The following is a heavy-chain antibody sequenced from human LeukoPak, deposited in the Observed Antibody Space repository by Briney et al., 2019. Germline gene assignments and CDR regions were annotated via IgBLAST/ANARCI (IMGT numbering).Heavy chain of an antibody. D-gene: IGHD3-22*01. Sequence: GGSLRLSCAASGFTFNSYAMSWVRQAPGKGLEWVSAISGSGGSTYYADSVKGRFTISRDNSKNTLYLQMNSLRAEDTAVYYCAKSSYYYDSSGYYYGTYYFDYWGQGTLVTVSS. CDR3: AKSSYYYDSSGYYYGTYYFDY. CDR2: ISGSGGST. J-gene: IGHJ4*02. CDR1: GFTFNSYA. V-gene: IGHV3-23*01.